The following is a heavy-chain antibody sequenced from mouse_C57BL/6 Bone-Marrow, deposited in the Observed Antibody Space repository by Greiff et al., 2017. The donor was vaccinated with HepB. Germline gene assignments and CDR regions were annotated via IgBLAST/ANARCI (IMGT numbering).Heavy chain of an antibody. Sequence: DVKLQESGGGLVKPGGSLKLSCAASGFTFSSYAMSWVRQTPEKRLEWVATISDGGSYTYDPDNVKGRFTISRDNAKNNLYLQMSHLKSEDTSMYYCARYTIVTTHWYFDVWGTGTTVTVSS. CDR2: ISDGGSYT. V-gene: IGHV5-4*03. CDR3: ARYTIVTTHWYFDV. D-gene: IGHD2-5*01. J-gene: IGHJ1*03. CDR1: GFTFSSYA.